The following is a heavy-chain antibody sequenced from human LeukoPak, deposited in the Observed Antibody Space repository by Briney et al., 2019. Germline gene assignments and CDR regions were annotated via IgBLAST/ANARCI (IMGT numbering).Heavy chain of an antibody. CDR2: INHSGST. V-gene: IGHV4-34*01. CDR1: GGSFSGYY. Sequence: SETLSLTCAVYGGSFSGYYWSWIRQPPGKGLGWIGEINHSGSTNYNPSLKSRVTISVDTSKNQFSLKLSSVTAADTAVYYCAIGDPKVWSPRYWGQGNLVTVSS. D-gene: IGHD3-10*01. J-gene: IGHJ4*02. CDR3: AIGDPKVWSPRY.